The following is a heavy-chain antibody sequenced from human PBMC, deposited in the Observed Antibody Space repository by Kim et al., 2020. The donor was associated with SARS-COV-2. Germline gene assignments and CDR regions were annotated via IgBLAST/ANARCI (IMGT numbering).Heavy chain of an antibody. CDR2: ISGSGGST. CDR3: AKDVSVLGLLSPFDY. Sequence: GGSLRLSCAASGFTFSSYAMSWVRQAPGKGLEWVSAISGSGGSTYYADSVKGRFTISRDNSKNTLYLQMNSPRAEDTAVYYCAKDVSVLGLLSPFDYWGQGTLVTVSS. D-gene: IGHD2-21*01. J-gene: IGHJ4*02. CDR1: GFTFSSYA. V-gene: IGHV3-23*01.